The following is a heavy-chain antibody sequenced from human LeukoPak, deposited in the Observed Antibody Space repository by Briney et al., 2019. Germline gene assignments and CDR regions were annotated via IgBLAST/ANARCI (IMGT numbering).Heavy chain of an antibody. CDR1: GFTFSSYA. Sequence: PGGSLRLSSAASGFTFSSYAMSWVRQAPGKGLEWLSYISKSSTTMYYADSVKGRFTISRDNAKSSLYLQMDSLRAEDTAVYYCARGLGYYDLWTASEGFDYWGQGTLVTVSS. CDR2: ISKSSTTM. J-gene: IGHJ4*02. CDR3: ARGLGYYDLWTASEGFDY. D-gene: IGHD3-9*01. V-gene: IGHV3-48*01.